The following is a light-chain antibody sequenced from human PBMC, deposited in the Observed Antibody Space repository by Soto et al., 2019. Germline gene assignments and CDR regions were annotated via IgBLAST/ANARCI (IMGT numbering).Light chain of an antibody. CDR1: SSDVGGYNY. Sequence: QSALTQPASVSGSPGQSITISCTGTSSDVGGYNYVSWYQQHPGKAPKLMIYDVSQRPSGVSNRFSGSKSGNTASLTISGLQAXDEADYYCSSYTSSSTVVFGGGTKVTVL. J-gene: IGLJ2*01. CDR2: DVS. V-gene: IGLV2-14*01. CDR3: SSYTSSSTVV.